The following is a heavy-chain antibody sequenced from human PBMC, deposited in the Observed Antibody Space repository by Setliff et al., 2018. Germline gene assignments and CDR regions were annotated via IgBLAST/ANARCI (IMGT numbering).Heavy chain of an antibody. CDR3: ARGSRSQNWGGRYSWFDP. J-gene: IGHJ5*02. V-gene: IGHV1-8*02. CDR1: GYSFSTYD. D-gene: IGHD7-27*01. Sequence: ASVKVSCKASGYSFSTYDINWVRQAAGQGLEWMGWMNPNTGYTGYARNFQGRVTMTRSTSISTAYMELSGLRSDDTAVYYCARGSRSQNWGGRYSWFDPWGQGTLVTVYS. CDR2: MNPNTGYT.